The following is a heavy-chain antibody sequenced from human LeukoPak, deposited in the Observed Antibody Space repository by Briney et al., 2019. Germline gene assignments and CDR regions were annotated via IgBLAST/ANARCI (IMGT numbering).Heavy chain of an antibody. CDR1: GGSFSGYY. CDR2: INHSGST. D-gene: IGHD1-26*01. Sequence: SETLSLTCAVYGGSFSGYYWSWIRQPPGKGLEWIGEINHSGSTNYNPSLKSRVTISVDTSKNQFSLKLSSATAADTAVYYCARRAAYSGSYPYWGQGTLVTVSS. CDR3: ARRAAYSGSYPY. J-gene: IGHJ4*02. V-gene: IGHV4-34*01.